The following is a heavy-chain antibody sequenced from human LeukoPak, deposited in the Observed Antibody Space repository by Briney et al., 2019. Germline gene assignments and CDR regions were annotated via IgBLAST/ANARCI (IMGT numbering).Heavy chain of an antibody. CDR3: ARIKEVIPIFGSKRGSWYFDL. D-gene: IGHD3-3*01. V-gene: IGHV3-30*02. CDR1: GFTFSSYG. CDR2: IRYDGSNK. Sequence: GGSLRLSCAASGFTFSSYGMHWVRQVPGKGLEWVAFIRYDGSNKYYADSVKGRFTISRDNSKNTLYLQMNSLRAEDTAVYYCARIKEVIPIFGSKRGSWYFDLWGRGTLVTVSS. J-gene: IGHJ2*01.